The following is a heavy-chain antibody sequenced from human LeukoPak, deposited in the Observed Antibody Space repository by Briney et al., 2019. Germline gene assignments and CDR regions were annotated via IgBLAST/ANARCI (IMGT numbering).Heavy chain of an antibody. D-gene: IGHD2-2*02. V-gene: IGHV3-11*01. CDR1: GFTFSDYY. CDR2: ISSSGSTI. CDR3: ARISTIQTISRFWVLPGGDYYYYYTDV. Sequence: GGSLRLACAASGFTFSDYYMSWICQAPGKGLEWVSYISSSGSTIYYADSVKGRFTISRDNAKNSLYLQMNSLRAEDTAVYYCARISTIQTISRFWVLPGGDYYYYYTDVWGKGTTVTISS. J-gene: IGHJ6*03.